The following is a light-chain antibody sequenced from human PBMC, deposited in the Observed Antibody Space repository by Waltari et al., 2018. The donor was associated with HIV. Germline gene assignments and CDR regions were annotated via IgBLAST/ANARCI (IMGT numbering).Light chain of an antibody. Sequence: SYELTQPPSVSVSAGQTARITCSGDALPKQNAYWYQQKPGQAPVLVIYKDSERPSGIPERFSGSSSGTTVTLTISGVQAEDEADYYCQSADSSGTYVLGTGTKVTVL. V-gene: IGLV3-25*03. CDR3: QSADSSGTYV. J-gene: IGLJ1*01. CDR2: KDS. CDR1: ALPKQN.